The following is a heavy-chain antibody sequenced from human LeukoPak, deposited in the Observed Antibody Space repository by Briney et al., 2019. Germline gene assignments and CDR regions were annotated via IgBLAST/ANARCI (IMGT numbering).Heavy chain of an antibody. Sequence: PGGSLRLSCAASGFTFSSYGMYWVRQAPGKGLEWVAVISYDGSKTYYADSVKGRFTISKDNAKNSLYLQMSNLRAEDTSVYYCARDHNYFGSDRYYDAFDIWGQGTMVTVSS. CDR2: ISYDGSKT. J-gene: IGHJ3*02. CDR3: ARDHNYFGSDRYYDAFDI. D-gene: IGHD2-21*02. V-gene: IGHV3-30*03. CDR1: GFTFSSYG.